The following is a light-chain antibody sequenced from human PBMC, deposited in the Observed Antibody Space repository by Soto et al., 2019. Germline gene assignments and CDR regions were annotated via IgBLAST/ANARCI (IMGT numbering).Light chain of an antibody. CDR3: QQYDDWPQT. CDR2: GTS. Sequence: EIVLTQSPATLSVSPGGRATLSCRASQSVRSSLAWYQQKPGQAPSLLIYGTSTSATGITARFSTSGSMTEFTLTISSLQSEDFAVYYCQQYDDWPQTVGQGTKVDIK. V-gene: IGKV3-15*01. J-gene: IGKJ1*01. CDR1: QSVRSS.